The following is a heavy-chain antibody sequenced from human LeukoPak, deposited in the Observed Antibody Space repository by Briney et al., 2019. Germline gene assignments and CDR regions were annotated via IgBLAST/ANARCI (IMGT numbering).Heavy chain of an antibody. V-gene: IGHV3-23*01. CDR3: AKGYSSGWSEGFLDY. J-gene: IGHJ4*02. CDR1: GFTFNYYG. CDR2: VSGRADAT. D-gene: IGHD6-19*01. Sequence: GATLRLSCAASGFTFNYYGMNWIRQAPGQGLEWLSSVSGRADATYYADSVKGRFTISRDNSKNTLFLQMNSLRAEDTAVYYCAKGYSSGWSEGFLDYWGQGTLVTVSS.